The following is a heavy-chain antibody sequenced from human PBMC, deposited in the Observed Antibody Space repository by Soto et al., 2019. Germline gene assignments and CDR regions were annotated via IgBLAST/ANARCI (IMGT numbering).Heavy chain of an antibody. D-gene: IGHD6-19*01. Sequence: SSVNVSCTASLGTLSSYAISWVRPAPFQGLEWIGWVIPISGIVNHAQKSQGRVAITADESTSTAYMGLGSLRSEETAVYYCARDRRGYSSGWWAPLPYYYYGMYVLGQGATVTVSS. V-gene: IGHV1-69*13. CDR1: LGTLSSYA. CDR3: ARDRRGYSSGWWAPLPYYYYGMYV. CDR2: VIPISGIV. J-gene: IGHJ6*02.